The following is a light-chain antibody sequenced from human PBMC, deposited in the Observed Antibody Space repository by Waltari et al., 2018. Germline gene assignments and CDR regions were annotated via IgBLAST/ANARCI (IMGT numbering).Light chain of an antibody. V-gene: IGLV2-14*01. CDR1: DSDVGAYDF. Sequence: QSALTQPASVSGSPGQSITISCSGTDSDVGAYDFVSWYQQHPGKAPHLIIYEVSNRPPSISIRFSASKSGNTASLTISGLQAEDEADYYCSSYTTSSAPGVFGTGTRVTVL. CDR3: SSYTTSSAPGV. CDR2: EVS. J-gene: IGLJ1*01.